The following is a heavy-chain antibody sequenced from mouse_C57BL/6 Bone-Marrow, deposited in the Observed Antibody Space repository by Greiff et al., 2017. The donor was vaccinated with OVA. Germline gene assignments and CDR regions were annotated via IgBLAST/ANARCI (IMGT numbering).Heavy chain of an antibody. CDR2: INPSNGGT. V-gene: IGHV1-53*01. J-gene: IGHJ1*03. CDR3: ASKGGYGSSYWYFDV. Sequence: QVQLQQPGTELVKPGASVKLSCKASGYTFTSYWMHWVKQRPGQGLKWIGNINPSNGGTNYNEKFKSKATLTVDKSSSTAYMQLSSLTSEDSAVYYCASKGGYGSSYWYFDVWGTGTTVTVSS. CDR1: GYTFTSYW. D-gene: IGHD1-1*01.